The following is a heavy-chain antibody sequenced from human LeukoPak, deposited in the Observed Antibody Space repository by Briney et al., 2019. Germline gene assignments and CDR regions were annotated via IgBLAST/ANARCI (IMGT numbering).Heavy chain of an antibody. D-gene: IGHD6-19*01. CDR2: IKQDGSEK. J-gene: IGHJ4*02. Sequence: HSGGSLRLSCAASGFSFSNYWMSWVRQAPGKGLEWVANIKQDGSEKYYVDSVKGRFTISRDNAKNSLYLQMNSLRAEDTAVYYCARREWLVVFDYWGQGTLVTVSS. CDR1: GFSFSNYW. V-gene: IGHV3-7*01. CDR3: ARREWLVVFDY.